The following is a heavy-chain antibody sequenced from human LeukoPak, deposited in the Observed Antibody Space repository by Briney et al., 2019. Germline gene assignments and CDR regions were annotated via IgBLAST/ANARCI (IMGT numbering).Heavy chain of an antibody. D-gene: IGHD3-22*01. CDR3: ARAYESSGYRGHGYCDY. V-gene: IGHV4-39*01. Sequence: PSETMTSSSTVSGGSNSSRIYYGGRIRQPPGKGLEWIGSIYYSGSTYYNPSLKNGVVISVDTSKTQFSLKLSSVTAADTAVFYCARAYESSGYRGHGYCDYWGQGTLVTVSS. CDR2: IYYSGST. J-gene: IGHJ4*02. CDR1: GGSNSSRIYY.